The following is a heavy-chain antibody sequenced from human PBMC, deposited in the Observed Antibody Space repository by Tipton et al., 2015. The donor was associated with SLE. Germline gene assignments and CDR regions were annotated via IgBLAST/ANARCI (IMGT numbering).Heavy chain of an antibody. CDR1: GDTFSRYG. D-gene: IGHD3-10*01. V-gene: IGHV1-69*01. J-gene: IGHJ6*02. CDR3: ARGEAGDPGRYYVGMDV. CDR2: IIPVFGTT. Sequence: QSGPEVKKPGSSVKVSCKASGDTFSRYGIIWVRQAPGQGLEWMGGIIPVFGTTNYAQKFQGRVTVTADESTSTAYMELSRLKSEDTAVYYCARGEAGDPGRYYVGMDVWGQGTTVTFS.